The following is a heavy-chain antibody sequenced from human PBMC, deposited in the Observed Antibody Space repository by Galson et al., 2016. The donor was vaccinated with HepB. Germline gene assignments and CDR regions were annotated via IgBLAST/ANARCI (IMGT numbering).Heavy chain of an antibody. CDR2: LYYSGTT. J-gene: IGHJ5*02. CDR1: GGSISSGDYY. D-gene: IGHD2-2*01. CDR3: APAAVVVVPTARWGWCDP. V-gene: IGHV4-30-4*01. Sequence: TLSLTCTVSGGSISSGDYYWHWIRQPPGKGLEWIGYLYYSGTTYYTPSLMSRVTMSVEKSQNQFSLNLSSVTAADTAVHYCAPAAVVVVPTARWGWCDPWGQGTLVTVSS.